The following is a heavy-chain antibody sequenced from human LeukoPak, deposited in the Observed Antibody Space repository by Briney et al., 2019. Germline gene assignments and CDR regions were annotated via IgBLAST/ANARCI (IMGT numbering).Heavy chain of an antibody. V-gene: IGHV4-4*07. CDR2: IYTSGST. D-gene: IGHD4-11*01. J-gene: IGHJ4*02. Sequence: PSETLSLTCTVSGGSISSYYWSWIRQPAGKGLEWIGRIYTSGSTNYNPSLKSRVTMSVDTSKNQFSLKLSSVTAADTAVYYCARDYSNLGPLYLDYWGQGTLVTVSS. CDR1: GGSISSYY. CDR3: ARDYSNLGPLYLDY.